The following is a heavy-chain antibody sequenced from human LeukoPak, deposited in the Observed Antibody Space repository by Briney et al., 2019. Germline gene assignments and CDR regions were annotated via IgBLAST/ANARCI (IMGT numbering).Heavy chain of an antibody. CDR2: ISYTGST. V-gene: IGHV4-59*11. CDR1: DASFSSHY. Sequence: KPSETLSLTCIVSDASFSSHYWTWIRQPPGKGLEWIGYISYTGSTNYNPSLKSRVTISVDTSKNQFSLKLSSVTAADTAVYYCARDPTTVTKGFDIWGQGTIVTVSS. CDR3: ARDPTTVTKGFDI. J-gene: IGHJ3*02. D-gene: IGHD4-17*01.